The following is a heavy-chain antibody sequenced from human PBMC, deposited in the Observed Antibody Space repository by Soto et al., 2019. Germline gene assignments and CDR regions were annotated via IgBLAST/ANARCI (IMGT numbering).Heavy chain of an antibody. CDR2: INHSGST. Sequence: QVQLQQWGAGLLKPSETLSLTCAVYGGSFSGYYWSWIRQPPGKGLEWIGEINHSGSTNYNPSLKSRVTISVETSKNQFSLKLSSVTAADTAVYYCARRQRVTSYYYYYGMDVWGQGTTVTVSS. CDR3: ARRQRVTSYYYYYGMDV. V-gene: IGHV4-34*01. J-gene: IGHJ6*02. D-gene: IGHD4-4*01. CDR1: GGSFSGYY.